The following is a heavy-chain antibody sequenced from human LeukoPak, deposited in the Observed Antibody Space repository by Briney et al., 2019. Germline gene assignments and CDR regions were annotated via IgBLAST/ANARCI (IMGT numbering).Heavy chain of an antibody. CDR1: GFTFSRYW. D-gene: IGHD3-16*02. V-gene: IGHV3-7*05. Sequence: GGSLRLSCAASGFTFSRYWMSWVRQAPGKGLERVANTNQDESEKYFVDSVKGRFTISRDNAKNSLYLQMNSLRVEDTAVHYCARGDGLGELSSTLDSWGQGTRITVSS. CDR3: ARGDGLGELSSTLDS. J-gene: IGHJ5*01. CDR2: TNQDESEK.